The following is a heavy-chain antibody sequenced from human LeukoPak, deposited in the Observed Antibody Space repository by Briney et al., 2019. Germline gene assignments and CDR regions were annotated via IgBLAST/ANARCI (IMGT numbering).Heavy chain of an antibody. CDR3: ASDFYGDYTQTGVDY. D-gene: IGHD4-17*01. CDR2: ISSSGSTI. V-gene: IGHV3-48*03. J-gene: IGHJ4*02. Sequence: GGSLRLSCAASGFTFSSYEMNWVRQAPGKGLEWVSYISSSGSTIYYADSVKGRFTISRDNSKNSLYLQVNSLRAEDTAAYYCASDFYGDYTQTGVDYWGQGTLVTVSS. CDR1: GFTFSSYE.